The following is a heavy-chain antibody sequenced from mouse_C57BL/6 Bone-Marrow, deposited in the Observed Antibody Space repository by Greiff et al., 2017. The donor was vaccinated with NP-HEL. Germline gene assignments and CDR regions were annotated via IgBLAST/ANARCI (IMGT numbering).Heavy chain of an antibody. CDR1: GYTFTSYT. J-gene: IGHJ4*01. Sequence: VQGVESGAELARPGASVKMSCKASGYTFTSYTMHWVKQRPGQGLEWIGYINPSSGYTKYNQKFKDKATLTADKSSSTAYMQLSSLTSEDSAVYYCARTPLSFYAMDYWGQGTSVTVSS. V-gene: IGHV1-4*01. CDR2: INPSSGYT. CDR3: ARTPLSFYAMDY.